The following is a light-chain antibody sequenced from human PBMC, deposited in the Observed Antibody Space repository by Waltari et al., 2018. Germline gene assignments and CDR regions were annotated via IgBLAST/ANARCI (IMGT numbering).Light chain of an antibody. V-gene: IGLV2-14*01. Sequence: QSALTQPASVSGSPGQSITISCPGPSSDVGGYNYVSWYQQHPGKAPKLIIYDVSKRPSGVSNRFSGSKSGNTASLTISGLQAEDEADFYCSSYTSSSTLLFGGGTKLTVL. CDR2: DVS. CDR3: SSYTSSSTLL. CDR1: SSDVGGYNY. J-gene: IGLJ3*02.